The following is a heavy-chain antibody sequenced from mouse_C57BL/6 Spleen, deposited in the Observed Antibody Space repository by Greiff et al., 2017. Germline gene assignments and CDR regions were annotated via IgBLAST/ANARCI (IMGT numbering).Heavy chain of an antibody. CDR3: AREDYYGSIGGYYFDY. Sequence: QVQLKQSGTELVKPGASVKLSCKASGYTFTSYWMHWVKQRPGQGLEWIGNINPSNGGTNYNEKFKSKATLTVDKSSSTAYMQLSSLTSEDSAVYYCAREDYYGSIGGYYFDYWGQGTTLTVSS. J-gene: IGHJ2*01. CDR1: GYTFTSYW. D-gene: IGHD1-1*01. V-gene: IGHV1-53*01. CDR2: INPSNGGT.